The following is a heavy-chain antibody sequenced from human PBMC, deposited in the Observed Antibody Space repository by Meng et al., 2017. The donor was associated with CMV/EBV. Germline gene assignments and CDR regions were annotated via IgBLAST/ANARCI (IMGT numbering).Heavy chain of an antibody. Sequence: LVRSGVEVKGPGAQVTVSCKASGVTLTGYSISWVRQAPGQGLEWMGGIIPIFGTANYAQKFQGRVTITADESTSTAYMELSSLRSEDTAVYYCAREGYCGGDCFYDYWGQGTLVTVSS. J-gene: IGHJ4*02. D-gene: IGHD2-21*02. CDR3: AREGYCGGDCFYDY. CDR2: IIPIFGTA. CDR1: GVTLTGYS. V-gene: IGHV1-69*01.